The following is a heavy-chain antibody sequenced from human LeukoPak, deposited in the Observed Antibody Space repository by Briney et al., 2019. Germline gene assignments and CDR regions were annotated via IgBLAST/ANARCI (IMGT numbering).Heavy chain of an antibody. J-gene: IGHJ5*02. CDR2: IYYSGST. Sequence: SETLSLTCTVSGGSISSYYWSWIRQPPGKGLEWIGYIYYSGSTNYNPSLKGRVTISVDTSKNQFSLKLSSVTAADTAVYYCARHLRDGLRLGFDPWGQGTLVTVSS. D-gene: IGHD3-10*01. CDR3: ARHLRDGLRLGFDP. CDR1: GGSISSYY. V-gene: IGHV4-59*08.